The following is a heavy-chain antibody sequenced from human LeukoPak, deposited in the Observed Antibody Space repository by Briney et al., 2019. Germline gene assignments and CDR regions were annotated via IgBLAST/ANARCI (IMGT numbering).Heavy chain of an antibody. CDR1: GFTSSDYY. J-gene: IGHJ5*02. D-gene: IGHD6-13*01. CDR3: ARDPLNPSSSWYGVP. CDR2: ISSSGSTI. V-gene: IGHV3-11*01. Sequence: GGSLRLSCAASGFTSSDYYMSWIRQAPGKGLEWVSYISSSGSTIYYADSVKGRFTISRDNTKNSLYLQMNSLRAEDTAVYYCARDPLNPSSSWYGVPWGQGTLVTVSS.